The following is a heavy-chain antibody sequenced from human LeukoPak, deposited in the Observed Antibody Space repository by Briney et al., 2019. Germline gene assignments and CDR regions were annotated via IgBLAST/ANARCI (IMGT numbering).Heavy chain of an antibody. CDR3: AKDMSYYGSGSYYTPYDAFDI. CDR2: ISWNGGSI. J-gene: IGHJ3*02. CDR1: GFTFDDYA. Sequence: GGSLRLSCAASGFTFDDYAMHWVRQAPGKGLEWVSGISWNGGSIGYADSVKGRFTISRDNAKNSLYLQMNSLRAEDTALYYCAKDMSYYGSGSYYTPYDAFDIWGQGTMVTVSS. D-gene: IGHD3-10*01. V-gene: IGHV3-9*01.